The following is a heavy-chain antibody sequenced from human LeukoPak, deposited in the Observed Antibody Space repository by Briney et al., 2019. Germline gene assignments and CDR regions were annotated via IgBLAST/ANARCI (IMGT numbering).Heavy chain of an antibody. D-gene: IGHD6-13*01. CDR1: GGSFSSYY. V-gene: IGHV4-4*07. CDR3: AREQKSSSWYGQIDY. CDR2: IYTSGST. J-gene: IGHJ4*02. Sequence: SETLSLTCTVSGGSFSSYYWSWIRQPAGKGLEWIGRIYTSGSTNYNPSLKSRVTMSVDTSKNQFSLKLSSVTAADTAVYYCAREQKSSSWYGQIDYWGQGTLVTVSS.